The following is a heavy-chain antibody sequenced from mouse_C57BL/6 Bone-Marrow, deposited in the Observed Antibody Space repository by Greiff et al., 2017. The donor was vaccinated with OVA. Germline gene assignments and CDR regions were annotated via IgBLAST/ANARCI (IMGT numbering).Heavy chain of an antibody. D-gene: IGHD2-5*01. CDR1: GYTFTSYW. V-gene: IGHV1-64*01. J-gene: IGHJ3*01. CDR3: ARLGYYSKWAY. Sequence: QVQLQQPGAELVKPGASVKLSCKASGYTFTSYWMHWVKQRPGQGLEWIGMIHPNSGSTNYNEKFKSKATLTVDKSSSTAYMQLSSLTSEDSAVYYCARLGYYSKWAYWGQGTLVTVSA. CDR2: IHPNSGST.